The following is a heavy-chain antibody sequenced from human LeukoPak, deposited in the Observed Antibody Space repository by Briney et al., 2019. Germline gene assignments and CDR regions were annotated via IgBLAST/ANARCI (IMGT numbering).Heavy chain of an antibody. CDR1: GFTFDDYG. J-gene: IGHJ4*02. CDR3: ALVNDYGDYGGAFDY. V-gene: IGHV3-20*04. D-gene: IGHD4-17*01. Sequence: GGSLRLSCAASGFTFDDYGLSWVRQAPGKGLEWVSTINWNGGSTGYADSVKGRFTISRDNAKNSLYLQMNSLRAEDTAVYYCALVNDYGDYGGAFDYWGQGTLVTVSS. CDR2: INWNGGST.